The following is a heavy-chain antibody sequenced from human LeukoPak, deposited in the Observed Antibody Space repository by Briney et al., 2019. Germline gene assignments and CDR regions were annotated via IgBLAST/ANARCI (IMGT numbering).Heavy chain of an antibody. D-gene: IGHD2-15*01. V-gene: IGHV4-39*07. CDR3: ARVLSGPINWYFDL. Sequence: PSETLSLTCTVSGGSISSSSYYWGWIRQPPGKGLEWIGSIYYSGSTYYNPSLKSRVTISVDTSKNQFSLKLSSVTAADTAVYYCARVLSGPINWYFDLWGRGTLVTVSS. CDR2: IYYSGST. CDR1: GGSISSSSYY. J-gene: IGHJ2*01.